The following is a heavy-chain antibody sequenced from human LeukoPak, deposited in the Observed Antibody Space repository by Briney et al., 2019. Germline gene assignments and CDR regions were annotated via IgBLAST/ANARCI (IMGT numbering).Heavy chain of an antibody. Sequence: GASVKVSCKASGYTFTSYDINWVRQATGQGLEWMGWMNPNSGNTGYAQKFQGRVTMTRNTSISTAYMELSSLRSEDTAVYYCARGGDWFHDFWTLPHRWFDPWGQGTLVTVSS. D-gene: IGHD3-3*01. V-gene: IGHV1-8*01. J-gene: IGHJ5*02. CDR3: ARGGDWFHDFWTLPHRWFDP. CDR1: GYTFTSYD. CDR2: MNPNSGNT.